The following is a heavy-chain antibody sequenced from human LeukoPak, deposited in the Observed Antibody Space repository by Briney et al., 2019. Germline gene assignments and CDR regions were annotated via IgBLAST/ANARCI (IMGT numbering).Heavy chain of an antibody. V-gene: IGHV3-43*02. CDR1: GFTFDDYA. J-gene: IGHJ4*02. Sequence: GGSLRLSCAASGFTFDDYAMHWVRQAPGKGLEWVSLISGDGGSTYYADSVKGRFTISRDNSKNSLYLQMNSLRTEDTALYYRAPLGYCSSTSCRDGIDYWGQGTLVTVSS. CDR2: ISGDGGST. D-gene: IGHD2-2*01. CDR3: APLGYCSSTSCRDGIDY.